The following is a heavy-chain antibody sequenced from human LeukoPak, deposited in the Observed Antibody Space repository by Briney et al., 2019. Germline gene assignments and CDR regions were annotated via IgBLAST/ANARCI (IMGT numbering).Heavy chain of an antibody. J-gene: IGHJ4*02. V-gene: IGHV4-59*12. D-gene: IGHD4-11*01. CDR3: ARVQLAYSYGLFDN. CDR2: IYSTGST. CDR1: GGSISGYY. Sequence: SETLSLTCTVSGGSISGYYWSWIRQPPGKGLEWIGYIYSTGSTNYNPSLKSRVTISVDTSKNQFSLKLRSVTAADTAVYYYARVQLAYSYGLFDNWGRGSLVTVSS.